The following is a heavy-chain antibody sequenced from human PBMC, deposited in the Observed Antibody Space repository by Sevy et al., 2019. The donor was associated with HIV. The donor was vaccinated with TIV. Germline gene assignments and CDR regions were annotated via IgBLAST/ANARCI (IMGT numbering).Heavy chain of an antibody. CDR3: ARSQSSSWNYFDY. D-gene: IGHD6-13*01. J-gene: IGHJ4*02. CDR1: GFIFRDYT. V-gene: IGHV3-30*04. Sequence: GGSLRLSCAASGFIFRDYTLHWVRQAPGTGLEWVAVISYDGSFTYYADSVEGRFTISRDNSKNTLFLQMNSLRHEDTAVYYCARSQSSSWNYFDYWGQRTLVTVSS. CDR2: ISYDGSFT.